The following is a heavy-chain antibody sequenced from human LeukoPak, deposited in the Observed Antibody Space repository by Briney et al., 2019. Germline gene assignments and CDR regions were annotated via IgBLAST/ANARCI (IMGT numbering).Heavy chain of an antibody. D-gene: IGHD2-2*01. CDR3: ARGQGYCSSTSCPTHNWFDP. V-gene: IGHV4-4*07. CDR2: IYTSGST. Sequence: SETLSLTCTVSGGSISSYYWSWIRQPAGKGLEWIGRIYTSGSTNYNPSLKSRVTMSVDTSKNQFSLKLSSVTAADTAVYYCARGQGYCSSTSCPTHNWFDPWGQGTLVTVSS. J-gene: IGHJ5*02. CDR1: GGSISSYY.